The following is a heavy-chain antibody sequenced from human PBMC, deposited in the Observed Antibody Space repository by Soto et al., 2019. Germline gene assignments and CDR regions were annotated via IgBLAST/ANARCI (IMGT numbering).Heavy chain of an antibody. V-gene: IGHV3-21*01. CDR3: AREETAWPLAYGLDV. J-gene: IGHJ6*02. D-gene: IGHD2-21*02. CDR1: GFSFSTYS. CDR2: ISSRGDT. Sequence: PVGSLRLSCAASGFSFSTYSMNWVRQAPGKGLEWVSSISSRGDTYYADSVKGRFTISRDNAKNPVSLQMDSLRAEDAAVYYCAREETAWPLAYGLDVWGQGTTVTV.